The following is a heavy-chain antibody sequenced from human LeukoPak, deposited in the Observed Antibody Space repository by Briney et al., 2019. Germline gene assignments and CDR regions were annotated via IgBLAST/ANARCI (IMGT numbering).Heavy chain of an antibody. CDR1: GFTFSGYW. J-gene: IGHJ4*02. CDR3: ARTFAAAHIDY. Sequence: PGGSLRLSCAASGFTFSGYWMHWVRQAPGKGLVWASRIKSDGSSTTYADSVKGRFTISRDNAKNTLYLEMNSLRAEDTAVYYCARTFAAAHIDYWGQGTLVTVSS. D-gene: IGHD2-15*01. V-gene: IGHV3-74*01. CDR2: IKSDGSST.